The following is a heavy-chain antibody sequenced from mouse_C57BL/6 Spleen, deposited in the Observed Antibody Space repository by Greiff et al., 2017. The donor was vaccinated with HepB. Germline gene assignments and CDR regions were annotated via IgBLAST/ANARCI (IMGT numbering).Heavy chain of an antibody. J-gene: IGHJ2*01. Sequence: EVQLQQSGPELVKPGASVKISCKASGYTFTDYYMNWVKQSHGKSLEWIGDINPNNGGTSYNQKFKGKATLTVDKSSSTAYMELRSLTSEDSAVYYCNSYYFDYWGQGTTLTVSS. CDR3: NSYYFDY. V-gene: IGHV1-26*01. D-gene: IGHD4-1*02. CDR1: GYTFTDYY. CDR2: INPNNGGT.